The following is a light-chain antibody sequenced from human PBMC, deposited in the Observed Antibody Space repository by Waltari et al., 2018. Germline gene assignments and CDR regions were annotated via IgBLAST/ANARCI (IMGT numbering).Light chain of an antibody. V-gene: IGKV3-20*01. J-gene: IGKJ3*01. Sequence: ETVLTQSPGTLSLSPGERATLSCRASQSVSSSYLAWYQQKPGQAPSLLIYGASSRATGIPDRFSGSGSGTDFTLTISRLEPEDFAVFYCQRCGSSPPFGPGTKVDIK. CDR2: GAS. CDR1: QSVSSSY. CDR3: QRCGSSPP.